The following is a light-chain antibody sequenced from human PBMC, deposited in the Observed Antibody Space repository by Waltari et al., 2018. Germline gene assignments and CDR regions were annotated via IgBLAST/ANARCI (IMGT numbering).Light chain of an antibody. Sequence: EIVMTQSPVTLSVSPGERCTLSCRASQSIGRHLAWYQQKPGQPPRLLTYGASTRASGIPARFSGSGSETDFTLTISSLQSEDSALYYCQQYHNWPRGMFGQGTKVEFK. CDR3: QQYHNWPRGM. V-gene: IGKV3-15*01. CDR2: GAS. CDR1: QSIGRH. J-gene: IGKJ1*01.